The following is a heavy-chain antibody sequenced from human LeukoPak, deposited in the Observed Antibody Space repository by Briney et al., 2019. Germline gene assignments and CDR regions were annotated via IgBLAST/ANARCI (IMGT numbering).Heavy chain of an antibody. CDR1: GFTFSSYW. J-gene: IGHJ6*03. V-gene: IGHV3-7*01. Sequence: GGSLRLSCAASGFTFSSYWMSWVRQAPGKGLEWVANIKQDGSEKYYVDSVKGRFTISRDNAKNSLYLQMNSLRAEDTAVYYCARGRVRILYYYYYMDVWGKGTTATVSS. D-gene: IGHD5-24*01. CDR2: IKQDGSEK. CDR3: ARGRVRILYYYYYMDV.